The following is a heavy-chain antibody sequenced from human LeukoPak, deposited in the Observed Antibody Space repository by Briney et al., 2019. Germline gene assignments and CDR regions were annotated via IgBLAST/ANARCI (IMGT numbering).Heavy chain of an antibody. V-gene: IGHV4-59*01. CDR3: ARAATVTTHYYYYYMDV. CDR2: IYYSGST. CDR1: GDSISSYF. D-gene: IGHD4-17*01. Sequence: SETLSPTCTVSGDSISSYFCSWIRPPPRKGLGWVGDIYYSGSTNYNPSLKSRVTISVDTSKNQFSLKLSPVSAADTAVYYCARAATVTTHYYYYYMDVWGKGTTVTVSS. J-gene: IGHJ6*03.